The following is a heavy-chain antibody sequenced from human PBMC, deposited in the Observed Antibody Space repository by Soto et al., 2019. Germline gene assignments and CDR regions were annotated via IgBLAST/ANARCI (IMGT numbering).Heavy chain of an antibody. V-gene: IGHV3-7*01. CDR3: APWGGTCNSSSCYGGY. CDR2: IKQDGSAK. Sequence: EVQLVESGGGLVQPGGSLRLSCAASGFSFSSYWMSWVRRAPGKGLEWVANIKQDGSAKYYVESVEGRFTISRDNAKNSLYLQMDSLRAEDTAVYYCAPWGGTCNSSSCYGGYWGQGTLVTVSS. J-gene: IGHJ4*02. CDR1: GFSFSSYW. D-gene: IGHD2-2*01.